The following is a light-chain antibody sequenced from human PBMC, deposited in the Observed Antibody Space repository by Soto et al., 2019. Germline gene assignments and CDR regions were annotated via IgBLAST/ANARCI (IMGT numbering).Light chain of an antibody. CDR3: QSYDSSLSAL. CDR2: GNS. CDR1: SSNIGAGYD. Sequence: QSVLTQPPSVSGAPGQRVTISCTGSSSNIGAGYDVHWYQQLPGTAPKLLIYGNSNGPSGVPDRFSCSKSGTSASLAITGLQAEDEADYYCQSYDSSLSALFGGGTKLTVL. V-gene: IGLV1-40*01. J-gene: IGLJ3*02.